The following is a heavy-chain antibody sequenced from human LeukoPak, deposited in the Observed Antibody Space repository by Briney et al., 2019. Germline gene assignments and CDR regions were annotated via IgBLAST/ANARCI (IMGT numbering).Heavy chain of an antibody. J-gene: IGHJ3*02. CDR3: ARGREYYDSSGYYSDDAFDI. CDR2: IYYSGST. Sequence: SETLSLTCTVSGGSISSYYWSWIRQPPGKGLEWIGYIYYSGSTNYNPSPKSRVTISVDTSKNQFSLKLSPVTAADTAVYYCARGREYYDSSGYYSDDAFDIWGQGTMVTVSS. D-gene: IGHD3-22*01. CDR1: GGSISSYY. V-gene: IGHV4-59*01.